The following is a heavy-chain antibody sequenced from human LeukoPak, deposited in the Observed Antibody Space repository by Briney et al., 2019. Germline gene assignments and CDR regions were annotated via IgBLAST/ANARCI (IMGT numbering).Heavy chain of an antibody. CDR1: GFTFGDYT. V-gene: IGHV3-49*04. CDR3: IREWLGDY. J-gene: IGHJ4*02. Sequence: GGSLILSCTASGFTFGDYTLSWVRQAPGKGLEWVGFIRSKAYGGTTEYAASVKGRFTISRDDSKSIAYLQMNSLKTEDTAVYYCIREWLGDYWGQGTLVTVSS. CDR2: IRSKAYGGTT. D-gene: IGHD5-12*01.